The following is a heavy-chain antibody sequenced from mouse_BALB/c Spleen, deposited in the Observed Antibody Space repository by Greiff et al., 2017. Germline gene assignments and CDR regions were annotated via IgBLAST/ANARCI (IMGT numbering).Heavy chain of an antibody. Sequence: EVQLVESGGGLVKPGGSLKLSCAASGFTFSSYAMSWVRQSPEKRLEWVAEISSGGSYTYYPDTVTGRFTISRDNAKNTLYLEMSSLRSEDTAMYYCAREEAVGFAYWGQGTLVTVSA. CDR1: GFTFSSYA. CDR3: AREEAVGFAY. V-gene: IGHV5-9-4*01. J-gene: IGHJ3*01. CDR2: ISSGGSYT.